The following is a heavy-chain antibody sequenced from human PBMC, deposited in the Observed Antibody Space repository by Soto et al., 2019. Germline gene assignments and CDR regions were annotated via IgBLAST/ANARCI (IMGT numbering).Heavy chain of an antibody. V-gene: IGHV3-23*01. J-gene: IGHJ4*02. Sequence: GSLRLSCAASGFTFSSYAMSWVRQAPGKGLEWVSGISGGGGTAYYADSVKGRFTISRDNSKNTLYLQMNSLRAEDTAAYYCAKDGASGGTISRYFDYWGQGTLVPVSS. CDR1: GFTFSSYA. CDR2: ISGGGGTA. D-gene: IGHD6-13*01. CDR3: AKDGASGGTISRYFDY.